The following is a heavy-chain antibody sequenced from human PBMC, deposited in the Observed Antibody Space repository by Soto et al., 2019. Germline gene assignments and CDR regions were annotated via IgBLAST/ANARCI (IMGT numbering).Heavy chain of an antibody. Sequence: VGSLRLSCATSGFTFSSYAMSWVRQAPGKGLEWVSAISGSGGNTYYADSVKGRFTISRDNSKNTLYLQMNSLRAEDTAVYYCAKGGGFDSSNYYYNFDYWGQGTLVTVSS. D-gene: IGHD3-22*01. CDR2: ISGSGGNT. J-gene: IGHJ4*02. V-gene: IGHV3-23*01. CDR1: GFTFSSYA. CDR3: AKGGGFDSSNYYYNFDY.